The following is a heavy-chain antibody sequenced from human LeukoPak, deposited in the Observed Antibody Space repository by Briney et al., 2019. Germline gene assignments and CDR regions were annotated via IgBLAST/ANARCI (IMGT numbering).Heavy chain of an antibody. V-gene: IGHV1-69*05. CDR2: INPIFGTA. J-gene: IGHJ5*02. CDR1: GGTLSSYA. Sequence: SVKVSCTASGGTLSSYAISWVRQAPGQGLEWMGRINPIFGTANYAQKFQGTVTITTDESTSTAYMGLSSLRSEDTAVYYCARGGGWFDPWGQGTLVTVSS. CDR3: ARGGGWFDP. D-gene: IGHD3-16*01.